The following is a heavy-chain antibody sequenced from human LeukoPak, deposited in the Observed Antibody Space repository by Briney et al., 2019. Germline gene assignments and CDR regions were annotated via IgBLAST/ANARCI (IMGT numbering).Heavy chain of an antibody. D-gene: IGHD3-22*01. CDR3: ARDFDDVNGDYYYIPDF. CDR1: GFKLSRNG. Sequence: PGGSLRLSCAASGFKLSRNGMHWVRQAPGKGLEWVAFIRYDATKKFYGDSVRGRFTISGDDSKNTLYLQMDNLRQEDTAVYFCARDFDDVNGDYYYIPDFWGQGVLVTVSS. J-gene: IGHJ4*02. CDR2: IRYDATKK. V-gene: IGHV3-30*02.